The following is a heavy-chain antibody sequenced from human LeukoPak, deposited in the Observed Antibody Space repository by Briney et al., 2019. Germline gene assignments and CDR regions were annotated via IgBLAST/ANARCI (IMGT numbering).Heavy chain of an antibody. J-gene: IGHJ5*02. CDR1: GFSFSGYY. V-gene: IGHV4-34*01. D-gene: IGHD3-10*01. CDR2: INHSGST. Sequence: SETLSLTCAVYGFSFSGYYWSWIRQPPGKGLEWIGEINHSGSTNYNPSLKSRVTISVDTSKNQFSLKLSSVTAADTAVYYCARMVRGVKWFDPWGQGTLVTVSS. CDR3: ARMVRGVKWFDP.